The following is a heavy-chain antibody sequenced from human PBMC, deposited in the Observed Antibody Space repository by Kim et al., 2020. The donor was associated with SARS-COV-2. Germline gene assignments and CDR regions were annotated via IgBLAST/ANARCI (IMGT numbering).Heavy chain of an antibody. CDR1: GFTFSSYS. V-gene: IGHV3-21*01. CDR3: ARAIVGAPLFRY. CDR2: ISSSSSYI. J-gene: IGHJ4*02. D-gene: IGHD1-26*01. Sequence: GGSLRLSCAASGFTFSSYSMNWVRQAPGKGLEWVSSISSSSSYIYYADSVKGRFTISRDNAKNSLYLQMNSLRAEDTAVYYCARAIVGAPLFRYWGQGTLVTVSS.